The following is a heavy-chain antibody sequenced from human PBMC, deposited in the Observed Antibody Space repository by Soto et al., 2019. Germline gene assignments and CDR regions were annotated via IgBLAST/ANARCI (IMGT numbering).Heavy chain of an antibody. CDR1: GGSFSGYY. CDR2: IYYSGNT. V-gene: IGHV4-34*01. D-gene: IGHD6-6*01. CDR3: ASSSPFHY. Sequence: SETLSLTCAVYGGSFSGYYWSWIRQPPGRGPEWIGSIYYSGNTYYKPSLKSRVSISIDTSRNQFSLKLTSVTAADTGVYYCASSSPFHYWGPGILVTVSS. J-gene: IGHJ4*02.